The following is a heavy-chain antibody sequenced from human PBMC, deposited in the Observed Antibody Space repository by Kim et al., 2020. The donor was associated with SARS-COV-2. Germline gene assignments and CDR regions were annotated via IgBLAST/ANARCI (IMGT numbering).Heavy chain of an antibody. V-gene: IGHV6-1*01. D-gene: IGHD2-2*01. CDR3: ARGNAFDP. Sequence: KEYNDYSVSMKSRITSTPHTSTNQFSLQLDSVTPEDTAVYYCARGNAFDPWGQGTLVTVSS. J-gene: IGHJ5*02. CDR2: KEYN.